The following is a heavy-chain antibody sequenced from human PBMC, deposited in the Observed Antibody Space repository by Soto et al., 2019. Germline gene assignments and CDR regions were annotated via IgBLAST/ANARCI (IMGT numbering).Heavy chain of an antibody. CDR1: GFTFSIYA. J-gene: IGHJ6*02. CDR2: IGGSGGGA. D-gene: IGHD3-3*01. CDR3: ARFPRGVFGVADYGMDV. V-gene: IGHV3-23*01. Sequence: EVQLLESGGGLVHPGGSLRLSCAASGFTFSIYAMSWVRQAPGKGLEWVSTIGGSGGGASYADIVRGRFTISRDNAKNSLYLQMNSLRAEDTAVYYCARFPRGVFGVADYGMDVWGQGTTVTVSS.